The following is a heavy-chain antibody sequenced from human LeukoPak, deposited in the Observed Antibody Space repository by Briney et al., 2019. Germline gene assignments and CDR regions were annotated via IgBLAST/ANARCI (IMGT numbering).Heavy chain of an antibody. Sequence: GGSLRLSCAASGLTFNTYWMNWVRQAPGKGLEWVANIKPDGSGEYYVDSVKGRFTISRDNSKNTLYLQMGSLRAEDMAVYYCARGRRSMVRGVMDAFDIWGQGTMVTVSS. CDR2: IKPDGSGE. CDR3: ARGRRSMVRGVMDAFDI. V-gene: IGHV3-7*01. J-gene: IGHJ3*02. D-gene: IGHD3-10*01. CDR1: GLTFNTYW.